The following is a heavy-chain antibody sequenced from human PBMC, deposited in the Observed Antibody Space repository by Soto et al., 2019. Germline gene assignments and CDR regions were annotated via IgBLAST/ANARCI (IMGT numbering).Heavy chain of an antibody. V-gene: IGHV4-59*12. D-gene: IGHD6-13*01. J-gene: IGHJ4*02. CDR2: IYDSGNT. CDR1: GGSISSYY. CDR3: ARGQGAAAGHSNFDY. Sequence: SETLSLTCTVSGGSISSYYWSWIRQPQGKGLEWIGYIYDSGNTNYNPSLKSQFTISVDRSKNQFSLKLSSVTAADTAVYYCARGQGAAAGHSNFDYWGQGALVTVSS.